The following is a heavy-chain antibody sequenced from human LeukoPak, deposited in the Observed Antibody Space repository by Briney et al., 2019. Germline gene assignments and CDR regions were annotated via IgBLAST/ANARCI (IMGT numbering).Heavy chain of an antibody. V-gene: IGHV4-30-4*01. J-gene: IGHJ4*02. Sequence: SETLSLTCTVSGGSISSGEYYWSWIRQPPGKGLEWIGYLYYSGSTYYNPSLKSRVTISVDTSKNQFSLKLSSVTAADTAVYYCARSAGYSYGYSFDYWGQGTLVTVSS. D-gene: IGHD5-18*01. CDR3: ARSAGYSYGYSFDY. CDR2: LYYSGST. CDR1: GGSISSGEYY.